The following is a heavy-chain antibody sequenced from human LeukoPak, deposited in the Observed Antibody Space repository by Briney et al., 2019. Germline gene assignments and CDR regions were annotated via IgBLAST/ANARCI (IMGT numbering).Heavy chain of an antibody. V-gene: IGHV3-74*01. CDR3: ARIPGGSGSQYDY. D-gene: IGHD3-10*01. J-gene: IGHJ4*02. CDR1: GFTFSSYW. CDR2: INSDGSST. Sequence: GGSLRLSCAASGFTFSSYWMHWVRQAPGKGLVWVSRINSDGSSTFYADSVKGRFTTSRDNAENTVYLQMNSPRADDTAVYYCARIPGGSGSQYDYWGQGTLVIVSS.